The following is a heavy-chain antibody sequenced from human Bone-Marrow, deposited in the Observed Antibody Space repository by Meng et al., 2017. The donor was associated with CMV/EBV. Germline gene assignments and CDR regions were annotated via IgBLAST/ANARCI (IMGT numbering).Heavy chain of an antibody. D-gene: IGHD2-21*01. V-gene: IGHV3-7*01. J-gene: IGHJ3*02. CDR1: GFPFSRYW. Sequence: GGSLRLSCEASGFPFSRYWMSWVRQAPGKGLEWVANIKQDGSEKYYVDSVKGRFTISRDNAKNSLYLQMNSLRAEDTAVYYCARDTLCPPPSYCGGDDAFDIWGQGTMVTVSS. CDR3: ARDTLCPPPSYCGGDDAFDI. CDR2: IKQDGSEK.